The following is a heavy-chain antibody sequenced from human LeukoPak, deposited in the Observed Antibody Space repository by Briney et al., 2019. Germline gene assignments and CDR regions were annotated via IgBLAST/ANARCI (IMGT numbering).Heavy chain of an antibody. CDR3: AKGGSYGSGSYYSYYYYYYMDV. J-gene: IGHJ6*03. D-gene: IGHD3-10*01. CDR1: GFTFSSYD. V-gene: IGHV3-23*01. CDR2: ISSSGGST. Sequence: GGSLRLSCAASGFTFSSYDMSWVRQAPGKGLEWVSGISSSGGSTNYADSVRGRFTISRDNSKNTLYLQMNSLRAEDTAVYYCAKGGSYGSGSYYSYYYYYYMDVWGKGTTVTISS.